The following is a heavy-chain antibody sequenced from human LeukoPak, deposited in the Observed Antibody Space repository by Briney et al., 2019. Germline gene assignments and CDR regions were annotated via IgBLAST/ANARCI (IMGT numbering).Heavy chain of an antibody. CDR1: GFTFSXXX. CDR3: AKAFKGERLFDY. D-gene: IGHD1-26*01. CDR2: IRYDGSNK. V-gene: IGHV3-30*02. J-gene: IGHJ4*02. Sequence: XASGFTFSXXXXHWVRXAPGXXXXXVAFIRYDGSNKYYADSVKGRFTISRDNSKNTLYLQMNSLRAEDTAVYYCAKAFKGERLFDYWGQGTLVTVSS.